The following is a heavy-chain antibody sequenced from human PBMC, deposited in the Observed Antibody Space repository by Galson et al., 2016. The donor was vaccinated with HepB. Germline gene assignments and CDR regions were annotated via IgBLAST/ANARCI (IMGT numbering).Heavy chain of an antibody. J-gene: IGHJ6*02. Sequence: SVKVSCKASGYTFNHYVITWVRQAPGQGLEWLGWSSADGTNTPRAQSVLGRLTMTTDTSTTTGYMELRSLRSDDTAVYYCARNNEAVGGKDYYALDVWGQVTTVTVAS. CDR2: SSADGTNT. CDR3: ARNNEAVGGKDYYALDV. V-gene: IGHV1-18*01. D-gene: IGHD6-19*01. CDR1: GYTFNHYV.